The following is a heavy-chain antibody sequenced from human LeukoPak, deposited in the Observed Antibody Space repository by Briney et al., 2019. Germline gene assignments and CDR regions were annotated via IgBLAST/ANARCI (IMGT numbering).Heavy chain of an antibody. V-gene: IGHV4-39*01. J-gene: IGHJ4*02. CDR1: GGSISSSSYY. Sequence: SETLSLTCTVSGGSISSSSYYWGWIRQPPGKGLEWIGTVYYSGDTYYNQSLKSRVTISADMSKNQLSLRLSSVTDADTAVYYCARLDYGDYGSFDYWGQGSLVTVSS. D-gene: IGHD4-17*01. CDR3: ARLDYGDYGSFDY. CDR2: VYYSGDT.